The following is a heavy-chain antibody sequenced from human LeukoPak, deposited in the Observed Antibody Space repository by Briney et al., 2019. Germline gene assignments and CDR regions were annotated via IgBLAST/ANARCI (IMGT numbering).Heavy chain of an antibody. CDR1: GFTFSDHY. CDR3: ARLADYVAFDI. V-gene: IGHV3-72*01. D-gene: IGHD4-17*01. Sequence: GGSLRLSCAASGFTFSDHYMDWVRQAPGKGLEWVGRTRNKANSYTTEYAASVKGRFTISRDDSKNSLYLQMNSLKTEDTAVCYCARLADYVAFDIWGQGTMVTVSS. CDR2: TRNKANSYTT. J-gene: IGHJ3*02.